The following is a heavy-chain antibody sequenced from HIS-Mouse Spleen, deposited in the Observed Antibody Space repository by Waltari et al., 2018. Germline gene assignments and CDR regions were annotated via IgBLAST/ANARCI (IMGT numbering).Heavy chain of an antibody. CDR3: ASLLGYDYYYYYGMDV. J-gene: IGHJ6*02. CDR1: GGSISSSSYY. D-gene: IGHD5-12*01. Sequence: QLQLQESGPGLVKPSETLSLTCTVSGGSISSSSYYWGWIRQPPGKGLEWIGSIYYSGSTYDNPSLKSRVTISVDTSKNQFSLKLSSVTAADTAVYYCASLLGYDYYYYYGMDVWGQGTTVTVSS. V-gene: IGHV4-39*07. CDR2: IYYSGST.